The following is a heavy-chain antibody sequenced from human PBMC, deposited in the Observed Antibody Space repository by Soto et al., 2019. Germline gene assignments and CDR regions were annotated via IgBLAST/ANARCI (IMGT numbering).Heavy chain of an antibody. V-gene: IGHV4-59*02. J-gene: IGHJ4*02. D-gene: IGHD7-27*01. CDR2: VYYNGIT. Sequence: PSETLSLTCSVSGDSVSSYYWSWIRQPPGKGLEWLGYVYYNGITNYNPSLKSRVTMSVDTSKNQVSLNLTSLTAADTATYYCARANWYSEYWGQGIPVTVSS. CDR3: ARANWYSEY. CDR1: GDSVSSYY.